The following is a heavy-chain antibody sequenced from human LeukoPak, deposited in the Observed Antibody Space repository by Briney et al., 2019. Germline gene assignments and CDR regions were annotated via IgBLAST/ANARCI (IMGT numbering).Heavy chain of an antibody. V-gene: IGHV1-2*02. D-gene: IGHD4-17*01. CDR2: INPNSGGT. CDR3: ARDSVDYGDYIDY. J-gene: IGHJ4*02. Sequence: ASVKVSCKASAYTFTGYYMHWVRQAPGQGLEWMGWINPNSGGTNYAQKFQGRVTMTRDTSISTAYMELSRLRSDDTAVYYCARDSVDYGDYIDYWGQGTLVTVSS. CDR1: AYTFTGYY.